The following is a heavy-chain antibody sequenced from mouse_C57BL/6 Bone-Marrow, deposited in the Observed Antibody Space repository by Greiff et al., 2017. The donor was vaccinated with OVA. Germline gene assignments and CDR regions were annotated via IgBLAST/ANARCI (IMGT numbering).Heavy chain of an antibody. CDR3: AIYYDYPLDY. Sequence: QVQLQQPGAELVKPGASVKLSCKASGYTFTSYWMHWVKQRPGQGLEWIGMIHPNSGSTNYNEKFKSKATLTVDKSSSPAYMQLSSLTSEDSAVYYCAIYYDYPLDYWGQGTTLTVAA. CDR2: IHPNSGST. J-gene: IGHJ2*01. CDR1: GYTFTSYW. V-gene: IGHV1-64*01. D-gene: IGHD2-4*01.